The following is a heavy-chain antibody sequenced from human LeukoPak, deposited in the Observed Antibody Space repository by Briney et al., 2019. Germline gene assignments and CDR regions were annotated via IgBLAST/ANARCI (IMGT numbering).Heavy chain of an antibody. CDR3: ARDFDWGPDY. V-gene: IGHV1-2*02. CDR2: NNGKRGDT. Sequence: ASVKVSCKSSGFTFTDHYFHWVRQPPGQGLEWMGWNNGKRGDTNYAQKFQDRVTMTRDTSIGTFYIQLSSLPADDTAVYYCARDFDWGPDYWGQGTLVTVSA. D-gene: IGHD3-9*01. J-gene: IGHJ4*02. CDR1: GFTFTDHY.